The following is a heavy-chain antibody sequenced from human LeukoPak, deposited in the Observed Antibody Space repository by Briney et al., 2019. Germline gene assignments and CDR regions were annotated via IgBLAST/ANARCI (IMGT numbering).Heavy chain of an antibody. J-gene: IGHJ4*02. CDR1: GFTFSSYG. CDR2: ISSSGRTK. V-gene: IGHV3-48*04. CDR3: ARGKWEPLDY. D-gene: IGHD1-26*01. Sequence: GRSLRLSCAASGFTFSSYGMHWVRQTPGKGLEWVSYISSSGRTKYYADSVKSRFTISRDNAKNSLYLQMNSLRAEDTAVYYCARGKWEPLDYWGQGTLVTVSS.